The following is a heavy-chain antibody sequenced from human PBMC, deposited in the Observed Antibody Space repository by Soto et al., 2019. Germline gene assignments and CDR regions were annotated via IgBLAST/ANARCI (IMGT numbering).Heavy chain of an antibody. J-gene: IGHJ4*02. CDR3: AKDSTGASPTLYY. V-gene: IGHV3-23*01. Sequence: XSVKSRCIISRDNSKITLYLQMNSRRAEDTAVYYCAKDSTGASPTLYYWGQGTMVTVSS.